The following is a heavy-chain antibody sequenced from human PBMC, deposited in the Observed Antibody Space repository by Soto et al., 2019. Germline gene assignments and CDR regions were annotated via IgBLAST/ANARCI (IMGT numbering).Heavy chain of an antibody. CDR2: ISSTTNYI. J-gene: IGHJ4*02. V-gene: IGHV3-21*01. D-gene: IGHD1-1*01. CDR3: ARESEDRNSNFDY. CDR1: GFPFSIYG. Sequence: GGSLRLSCAVSGFPFSIYGMHWVRQSPGKGLEWVSSISSTTNYIYYADSMKGRFTVSRDNAKNSVYLDMNSPSAEETAVYYCARESEDRNSNFDYWGQGTLFTVSS.